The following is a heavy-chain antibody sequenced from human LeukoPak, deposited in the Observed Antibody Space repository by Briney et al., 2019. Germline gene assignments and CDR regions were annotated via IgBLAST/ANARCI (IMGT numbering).Heavy chain of an antibody. V-gene: IGHV1-2*02. Sequence: ASVKVSCKASGYTFTGYYMHWVRQAPGQGLEWMGWINPNSGGTNYAQKFQGRVTITADESTSTAYMELSSLRSEDTAVYYCARGNDYSNYGGVDYWGQGTLVTVSS. D-gene: IGHD4-11*01. J-gene: IGHJ4*02. CDR2: INPNSGGT. CDR3: ARGNDYSNYGGVDY. CDR1: GYTFTGYY.